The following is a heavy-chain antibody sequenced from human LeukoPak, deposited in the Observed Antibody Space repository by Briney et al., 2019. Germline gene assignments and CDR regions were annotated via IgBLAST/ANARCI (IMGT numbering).Heavy chain of an antibody. CDR1: GFTFSSYG. V-gene: IGHV3-30*03. J-gene: IGHJ4*02. CDR3: AGWRGYCSGGSCYSVY. CDR2: ISYDGSNK. D-gene: IGHD2-15*01. Sequence: GGSLILSCAASGFTFSSYGMLWVRQAPGKGLEGVAVISYDGSNKYYADSGKGRFTISSDNSNNTLYLQMNSLRAQDTAVYYCAGWRGYCSGGSCYSVYWGQGTLVTVSS.